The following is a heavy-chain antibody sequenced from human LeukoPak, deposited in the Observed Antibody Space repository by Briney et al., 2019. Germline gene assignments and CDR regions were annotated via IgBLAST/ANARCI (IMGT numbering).Heavy chain of an antibody. J-gene: IGHJ4*02. D-gene: IGHD4-17*01. V-gene: IGHV3-21*01. Sequence: PGGSLRLSCAASGFTFSSYSMNWVRQAPGKGLEWVSSISSSSSYIYYADSVKGRFTISRDNAKNSLYLQMNSLRAEDTAVYYCARGDYGDYERVDYWGQGTLVTVSS. CDR1: GFTFSSYS. CDR3: ARGDYGDYERVDY. CDR2: ISSSSSYI.